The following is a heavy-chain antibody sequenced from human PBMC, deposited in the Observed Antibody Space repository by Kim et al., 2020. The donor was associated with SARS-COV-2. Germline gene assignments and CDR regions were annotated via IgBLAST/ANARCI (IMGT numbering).Heavy chain of an antibody. CDR1: GFTFSSYS. CDR2: ISSSSSYI. J-gene: IGHJ5*02. CDR3: ARATITMIVGLTGFDP. V-gene: IGHV3-21*01. D-gene: IGHD3-22*01. Sequence: GGSLRLSCAASGFTFSSYSMNWVRQAPGKGLEWVSSISSSSSYIYYADSVKGRFTISRDNAKNSLYLQMNSLRAEDTAVYYCARATITMIVGLTGFDPWGQGTLVTVSS.